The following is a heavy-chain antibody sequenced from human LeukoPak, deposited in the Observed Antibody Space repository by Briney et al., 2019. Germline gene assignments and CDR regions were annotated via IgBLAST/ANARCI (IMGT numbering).Heavy chain of an antibody. D-gene: IGHD3-16*01. CDR3: ARVRGGDYFDY. V-gene: IGHV3-7*01. Sequence: GSLRLSCADTGFTFNSYWMSWVRQAPGKGLEGVANIKQDGREKYCGDSVKGRFTISRDNATNSLYLQMNSLRAEDTAVYYCARVRGGDYFDYWGQGTLVTVSS. CDR2: IKQDGREK. J-gene: IGHJ4*02. CDR1: GFTFNSYW.